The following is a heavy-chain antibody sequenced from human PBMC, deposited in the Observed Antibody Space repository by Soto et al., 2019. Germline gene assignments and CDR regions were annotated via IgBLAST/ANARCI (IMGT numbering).Heavy chain of an antibody. Sequence: QVQLVESGGGLVKPGGSLRLSCATSGFTFSDYYMYWIRQAPGKGLEWVSYISSSSSYTNYADSVKGRFTISRDNAKNSLYLQMNSLRAEDTAVYYCANVIVATGKLDYWGQGTLVTVSS. CDR3: ANVIVATGKLDY. J-gene: IGHJ4*02. CDR1: GFTFSDYY. CDR2: ISSSSSYT. V-gene: IGHV3-11*05. D-gene: IGHD5-12*01.